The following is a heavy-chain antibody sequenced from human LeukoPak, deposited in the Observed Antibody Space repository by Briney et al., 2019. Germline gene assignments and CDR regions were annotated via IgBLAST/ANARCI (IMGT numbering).Heavy chain of an antibody. D-gene: IGHD4/OR15-4a*01. J-gene: IGHJ5*02. Sequence: SVKVSCKVSGYTLTELSMHWVRQAPGQGLEWMGRIIPILGIANYAQKLQGRVTITADKSTSTAYMELSSLRSEDTAVYYCARESMELSWFDPWGQGTLVTVSS. CDR2: IIPILGIA. CDR3: ARESMELSWFDP. CDR1: GYTLTELS. V-gene: IGHV1-69*04.